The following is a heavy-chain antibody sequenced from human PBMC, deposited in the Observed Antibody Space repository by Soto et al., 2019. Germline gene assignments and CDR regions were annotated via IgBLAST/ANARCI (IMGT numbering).Heavy chain of an antibody. D-gene: IGHD1-26*01. Sequence: QVQLVQSGAELKKPGASVNISCQASGFTFSDTLINWVHQGPGQRLEWMGWINPANGNTRYSEPFQGRVTISSLSSASTAYVALSDLTSEDTAVYYCARDLVSVGPRANDAFDVWGQGTMITVSS. CDR2: INPANGNT. J-gene: IGHJ3*01. CDR3: ARDLVSVGPRANDAFDV. V-gene: IGHV1-3*01. CDR1: GFTFSDTL.